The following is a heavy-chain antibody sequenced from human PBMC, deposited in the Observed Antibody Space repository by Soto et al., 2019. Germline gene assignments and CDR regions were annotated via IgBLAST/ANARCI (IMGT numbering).Heavy chain of an antibody. CDR3: TRLDRRGNWFDP. Sequence: XGSLILSCAASGVTFSGSAMHWVRQASGKGLDWVGRIRSKANSYATADAASVKVRFTISRDDSKNTAYLQMNSLKTEDTAEYYCTRLDRRGNWFDPWGQATLVTGLL. CDR2: IRSKANSYAT. CDR1: GVTFSGSA. D-gene: IGHD3-10*01. J-gene: IGHJ5*02. V-gene: IGHV3-73*01.